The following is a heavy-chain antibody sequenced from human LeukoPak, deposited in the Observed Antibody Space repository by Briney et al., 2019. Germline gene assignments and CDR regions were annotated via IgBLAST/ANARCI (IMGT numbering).Heavy chain of an antibody. CDR3: ARCLYYGSGSYEYYFDY. CDR2: IWYDGSNK. V-gene: IGHV3-33*01. J-gene: IGHJ4*02. D-gene: IGHD3-10*01. CDR1: GFTFSSYG. Sequence: GGSLRLSCAASGFTFSSYGMHWVRQAPGKGLEWVAVIWYDGSNKYYADSVKGRFTISRDNSKNTLYLQMSSLRAEDTAVYYCARCLYYGSGSYEYYFDYWGQGTLVTVSS.